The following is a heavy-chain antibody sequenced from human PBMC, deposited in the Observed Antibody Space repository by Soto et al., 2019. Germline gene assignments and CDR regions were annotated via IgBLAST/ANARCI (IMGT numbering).Heavy chain of an antibody. CDR1: GFTFDDYT. Sequence: GGSLRLSCAASGFTFDDYTMHWVRQAPGKGLEWVSLISWDGGSTYYADSVKGRFTISRDNSKNSLYLQMNSLRTEDTALYYCAKDHVGGKSSSSSRFDYYYYYGMDVWGQGTTVTVSS. D-gene: IGHD6-6*01. CDR2: ISWDGGST. J-gene: IGHJ6*02. V-gene: IGHV3-43*01. CDR3: AKDHVGGKSSSSSRFDYYYYYGMDV.